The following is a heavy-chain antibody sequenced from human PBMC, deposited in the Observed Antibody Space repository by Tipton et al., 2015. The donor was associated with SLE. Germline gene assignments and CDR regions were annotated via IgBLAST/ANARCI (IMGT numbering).Heavy chain of an antibody. J-gene: IGHJ3*02. V-gene: IGHV4-61*01. CDR1: GGSVSSGSYY. CDR2: IYYSGST. CDR3: AREWDGGSYTFDAFDI. Sequence: LRLSCTASGGSVSSGSYYWSWIRQPPGKGLEWIGYIYYSGSTNYNPSPKSRVTISVDTSKNQFSLKLSSVTAADTAVYYCAREWDGGSYTFDAFDIWGQGTMVTVSS. D-gene: IGHD1-26*01.